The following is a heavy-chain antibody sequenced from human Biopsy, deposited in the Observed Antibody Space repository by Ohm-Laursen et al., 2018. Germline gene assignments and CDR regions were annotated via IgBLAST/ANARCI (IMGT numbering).Heavy chain of an antibody. Sequence: SLRLSCAASGFTVSSNYMHWVRQAPGKGLEWVAAIWYDGSNKNYADSVKGRFTISRDNSKNTLYLQMNSLRGEDTAVYYCAKCMTGGSNYYFHHCGQGTLVTVSS. CDR3: AKCMTGGSNYYFHH. J-gene: IGHJ4*02. V-gene: IGHV3-33*06. CDR1: GFTVSSNY. CDR2: IWYDGSNK. D-gene: IGHD2-8*01.